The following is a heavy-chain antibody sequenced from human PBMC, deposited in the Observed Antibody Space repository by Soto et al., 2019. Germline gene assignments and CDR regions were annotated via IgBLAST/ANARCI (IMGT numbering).Heavy chain of an antibody. CDR3: ARATAVAGFAY. CDR2: IYHSGST. Sequence: PSETLSLTCAVSGGSISSGGYSWSWIRQPPGKGLEWIGYIYHSGSTYYNPSLKSRVTISVDRSKNQFSLKLSSVTAADTAVYYCARATAVAGFAYWGQGTLVTVSS. D-gene: IGHD6-19*01. J-gene: IGHJ4*02. V-gene: IGHV4-30-2*01. CDR1: GGSISSGGYS.